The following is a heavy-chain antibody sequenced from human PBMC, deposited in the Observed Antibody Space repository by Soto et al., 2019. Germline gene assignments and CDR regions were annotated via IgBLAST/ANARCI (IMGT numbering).Heavy chain of an antibody. CDR3: ATALGTSGWFDY. Sequence: QVHLVQSGAEVKRPGASVKVSCKASAYTSTLYGITWVRQAPGQGLEWMGWIRAHNGETKFARKFQDRRTMTTDPSSSTVFMDLRTLTSDDTAVYYCATALGTSGWFDYWGQGTLVTVPS. D-gene: IGHD6-19*01. V-gene: IGHV1-18*01. CDR2: IRAHNGET. CDR1: AYTSTLYG. J-gene: IGHJ4*02.